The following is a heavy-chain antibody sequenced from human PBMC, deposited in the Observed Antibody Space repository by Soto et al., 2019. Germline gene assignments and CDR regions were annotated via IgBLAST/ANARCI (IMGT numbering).Heavy chain of an antibody. J-gene: IGHJ6*02. Sequence: EVQLVQSGAEVKKPGESLRISCKGSGYTFTTYWISWVRQMPGKGLEWMGRIDPSDSYTNYSPSFQGHVTISADESINTVYLQWRILKASDTAIYYCARQGYEEPFGYYCYRLDLWGQGTPVTVSS. CDR3: ARQGYEEPFGYYCYRLDL. CDR2: IDPSDSYT. CDR1: GYTFTTYW. D-gene: IGHD3-16*01. V-gene: IGHV5-10-1*01.